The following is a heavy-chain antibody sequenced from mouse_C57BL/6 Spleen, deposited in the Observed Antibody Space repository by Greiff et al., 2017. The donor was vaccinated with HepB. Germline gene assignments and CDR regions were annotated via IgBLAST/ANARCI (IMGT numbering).Heavy chain of an antibody. V-gene: IGHV8-12*01. J-gene: IGHJ4*01. Sequence: QVTLKVSGPGILQSSQTLNLTCSFSGFSLSTSGMGVSWLRQPSGKGLEWLAHIYGDDDKRYNPSLKSRLTIYEDTSRNQVFLKITSVDTADTATCYCARIAREVDYGSSDYAMDYWGQGTSVTVSS. CDR3: ARIAREVDYGSSDYAMDY. CDR2: IYGDDDK. D-gene: IGHD1-1*01. CDR1: GFSLSTSGMG.